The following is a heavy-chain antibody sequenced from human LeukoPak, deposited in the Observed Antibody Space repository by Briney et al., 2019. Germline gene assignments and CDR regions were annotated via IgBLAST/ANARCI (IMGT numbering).Heavy chain of an antibody. CDR1: GFTFSSYS. J-gene: IGHJ4*02. Sequence: GGSLRLSCAASGFTFSSYSMNWVRQAPGKGLEWVSSISSSSSYIYYADSVKGRFTISRDNAKNSLYLQMNSLRVEDTAVYYCARDDYGDYFFDYWGQGTLVTVSS. D-gene: IGHD4-17*01. CDR3: ARDDYGDYFFDY. V-gene: IGHV3-21*01. CDR2: ISSSSSYI.